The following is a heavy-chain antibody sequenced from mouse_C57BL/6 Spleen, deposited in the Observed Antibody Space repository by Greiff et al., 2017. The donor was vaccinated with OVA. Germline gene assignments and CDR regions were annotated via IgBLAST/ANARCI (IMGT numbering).Heavy chain of an antibody. CDR3: ARRDGPY. CDR2: INPSTGGT. CDR1: GYSFTGYY. Sequence: EVQLQESGPELVKPGASVKISCKASGYSFTGYYMNWVKQSPEKSLEWIGEINPSTGGTTYNQKFKAKATLTVDKSSSTAYMQLKSLTSEDSAVYYCARRDGPYWGQGTTLTVSS. D-gene: IGHD2-3*01. J-gene: IGHJ2*01. V-gene: IGHV1-42*01.